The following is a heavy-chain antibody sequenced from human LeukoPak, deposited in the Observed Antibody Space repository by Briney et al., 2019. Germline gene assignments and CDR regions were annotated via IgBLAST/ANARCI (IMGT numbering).Heavy chain of an antibody. CDR1: GGSISSSYW. Sequence: PSETLSLTCAVSGGSISSSYWWSWVRQPPGKGLEWIGEVYHSGSTNYSPSLKSRVTISVDKSKNQFSLKLSSVTAADTAVYYCARVRQRSAVAAPDFDYWGQGTLVTVSS. CDR3: ARVRQRSAVAAPDFDY. J-gene: IGHJ4*02. D-gene: IGHD6-19*01. V-gene: IGHV4-4*02. CDR2: VYHSGST.